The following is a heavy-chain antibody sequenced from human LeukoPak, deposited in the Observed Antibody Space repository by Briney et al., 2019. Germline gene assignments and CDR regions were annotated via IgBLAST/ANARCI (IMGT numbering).Heavy chain of an antibody. CDR3: AKGGRGYSGYDQRIDAFDI. CDR1: GFTFSSYA. D-gene: IGHD5-12*01. J-gene: IGHJ3*02. CDR2: ISGSGGST. V-gene: IGHV3-23*01. Sequence: GGSLRLSCAASGFTFSSYAMSWVRQAPGKGLEWVSAISGSGGSTYYADSVKGRFTISRDNSKNTLYLQMNSLRAEDTAVYYCAKGGRGYSGYDQRIDAFDIWGQGTMVTVSS.